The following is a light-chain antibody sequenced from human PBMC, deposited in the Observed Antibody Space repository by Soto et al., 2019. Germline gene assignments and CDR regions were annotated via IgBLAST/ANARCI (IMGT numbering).Light chain of an antibody. CDR1: QVVSSSY. J-gene: IGKJ4*01. CDR2: GAS. CDR3: QQYGSSPLT. Sequence: EIVLTQSPGTLSLSPGERATLSCRASQVVSSSYLAWYQQKPGQSPRLLIFGASTRATGIPDRFSGSGSGTDFTLTISRLEPEDFALYYCQQYGSSPLTFGGGTKVEIK. V-gene: IGKV3-20*01.